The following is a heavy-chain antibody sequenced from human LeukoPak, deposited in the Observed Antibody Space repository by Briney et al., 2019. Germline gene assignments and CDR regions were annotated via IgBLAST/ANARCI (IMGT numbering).Heavy chain of an antibody. CDR2: MNPNSGNT. J-gene: IGHJ6*02. Sequence: ASVKVSCKASGYTFTSYDIDWVRQATGQGLEWMGWMNPNSGNTGYAQKFQGRVTMTRNTSISTAYMELSSLRSEDTAVYYCASLFGEPLFYGMDVWGQGTTVTVSS. CDR1: GYTFTSYD. V-gene: IGHV1-8*01. D-gene: IGHD3-10*01. CDR3: ASLFGEPLFYGMDV.